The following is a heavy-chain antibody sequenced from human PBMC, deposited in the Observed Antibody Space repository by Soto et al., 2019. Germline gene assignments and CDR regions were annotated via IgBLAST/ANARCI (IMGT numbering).Heavy chain of an antibody. V-gene: IGHV3-48*01. CDR2: ISSSSSTI. CDR1: GFTFSSYS. J-gene: IGHJ5*02. Sequence: GGSLRLSCAASGFTFSSYSMNWVRQAPGKGLEWVSYISSSSSTIYYADSVKGRFTISRDNAKNSLYLQMNSLRAEDTAVYYCARDVAYCGGDCYPYNWFDPWGQGTLVTVSS. D-gene: IGHD2-21*01. CDR3: ARDVAYCGGDCYPYNWFDP.